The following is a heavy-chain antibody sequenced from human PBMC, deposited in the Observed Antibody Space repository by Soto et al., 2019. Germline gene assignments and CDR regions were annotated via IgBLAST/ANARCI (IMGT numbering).Heavy chain of an antibody. V-gene: IGHV4-31*03. CDR3: ARDHSSGYYFDY. Sequence: SETLSLTCTVSGGSISSGGYYWSWIRQHPGKGLEWIGYIYYSGSTYYNPSLKSRVTISVDTSKNQFSLKLSSVTAADTAVYYCARDHSSGYYFDYWGQGTLVTVSS. D-gene: IGHD3-22*01. J-gene: IGHJ4*02. CDR1: GGSISSGGYY. CDR2: IYYSGST.